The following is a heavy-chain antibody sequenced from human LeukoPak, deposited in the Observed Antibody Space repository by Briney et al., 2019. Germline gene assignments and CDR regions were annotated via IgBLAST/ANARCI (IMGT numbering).Heavy chain of an antibody. CDR3: AGRGSNSGTFDI. J-gene: IGHJ3*02. Sequence: SETLSLACTVSGGSITNLNYYWTWIRQPVGKRLEWIGRIYTSGGTDYNPSLKARATLSVDKSKNQFSLNLASLTAADTALYYCAGRGSNSGTFDIWGPGTFVTVSS. CDR1: GGSITNLNYY. V-gene: IGHV4-61*02. D-gene: IGHD4-23*01. CDR2: IYTSGGT.